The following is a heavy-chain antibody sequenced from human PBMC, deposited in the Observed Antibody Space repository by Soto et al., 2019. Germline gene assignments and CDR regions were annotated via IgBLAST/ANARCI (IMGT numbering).Heavy chain of an antibody. CDR1: GYTFTSYG. CDR3: ARIPRPYPGRDYWFDP. Sequence: ASVKVSCKASGYTFTSYGISWVRQAPGQGLEWMGWISAYNGNTNYAQKLQGRVTMTTDTSTSTAYMELRSLRSDDTAVYYCARIPRPYPGRDYWFDPWGQGTLVTVSS. CDR2: ISAYNGNT. V-gene: IGHV1-18*01. J-gene: IGHJ5*02. D-gene: IGHD2-15*01.